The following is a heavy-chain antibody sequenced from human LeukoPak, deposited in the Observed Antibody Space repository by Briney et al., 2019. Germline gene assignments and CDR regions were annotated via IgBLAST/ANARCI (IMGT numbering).Heavy chain of an antibody. CDR2: IYYSGST. CDR3: ARAVGSLNWFDP. V-gene: IGHV4-30-4*01. CDR1: GGSISSGDYY. D-gene: IGHD2-15*01. Sequence: SQTLSLTCTVSGGSISSGDYYWSWTRQPPGKGLEWIGYIYYSGSTYYNPSLKSRVTISVDTSKNQFSLKLSSVTAADTAVYYCARAVGSLNWFDPWGQGTLVTVSS. J-gene: IGHJ5*02.